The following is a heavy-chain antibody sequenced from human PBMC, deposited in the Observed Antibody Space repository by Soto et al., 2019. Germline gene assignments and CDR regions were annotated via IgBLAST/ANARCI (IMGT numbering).Heavy chain of an antibody. CDR1: GDSVSSNSAA. CDR3: ARDRGPFSGSGWSLFDY. Sequence: PSQTLSLTCAISGDSVSSNSAAWNWIRQSPSRGLEWLGRTYYRSKWYNDYAVSVKSRITINPDTSKNQFSLQLNSVTPGDTAVYYCARDRGPFSGSGWSLFDYWGQGTLVTVSS. V-gene: IGHV6-1*01. J-gene: IGHJ4*02. CDR2: TYYRSKWYN. D-gene: IGHD6-19*01.